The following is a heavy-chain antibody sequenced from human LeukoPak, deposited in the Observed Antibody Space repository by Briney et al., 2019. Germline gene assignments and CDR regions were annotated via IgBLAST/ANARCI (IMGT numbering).Heavy chain of an antibody. Sequence: GESLKISCKGSGYTFINYCIGWVRQMPGKGLEWMGIIYPGDSDTRYSPSFQGQVTISADKSISTAYLQWSSLKASDTAMYYCARTPYYGSGSSYYMDVWGKGTTVTISS. CDR3: ARTPYYGSGSSYYMDV. CDR2: IYPGDSDT. D-gene: IGHD3-10*01. V-gene: IGHV5-51*01. J-gene: IGHJ6*03. CDR1: GYTFINYC.